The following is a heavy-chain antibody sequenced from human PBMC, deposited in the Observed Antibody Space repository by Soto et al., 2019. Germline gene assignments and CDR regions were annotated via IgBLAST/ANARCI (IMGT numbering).Heavy chain of an antibody. J-gene: IGHJ6*02. CDR2: IIPISGTA. V-gene: IGHV1-69*01. CDR1: GGTFSSYA. CDR3: ARSQGSSTSLEIYYYYYYGMDA. D-gene: IGHD2-2*01. Sequence: QVQLVQSGAEVKKPGSSVKVSCKASGGTFSSYAISWVRQAPGHGLEWMGGIIPISGTANYAQKFQGRVTINADESTSTAYMELSRLRSEDTAVYYCARSQGSSTSLEIYYYYYYGMDAWGQGTTVTVSS.